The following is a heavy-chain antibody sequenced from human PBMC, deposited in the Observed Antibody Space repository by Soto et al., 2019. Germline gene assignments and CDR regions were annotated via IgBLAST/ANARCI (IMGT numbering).Heavy chain of an antibody. CDR3: ARGHYGMDV. CDR1: GFKFRTYW. Sequence: EVRLVESGGGLVQPGGSLRLSCATSGFKFRTYWMTWVRQAPGKGLEWVASIKPDGSEKYYVDSVKGRFTISRDNAKNSMYLQMNSLRAEDTTVYYCARGHYGMDVWGQGTTVTVSS. J-gene: IGHJ6*02. V-gene: IGHV3-7*01. CDR2: IKPDGSEK.